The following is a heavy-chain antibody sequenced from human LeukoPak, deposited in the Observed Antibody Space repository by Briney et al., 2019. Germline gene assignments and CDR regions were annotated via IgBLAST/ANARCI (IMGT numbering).Heavy chain of an antibody. CDR3: AKAYSSSLYGDAFHI. CDR1: GFTFKFYA. V-gene: IGHV3-23*01. Sequence: PGGSLRLSCAGSGFTFKFYAMTWVRQAPGKGLEWVSGITGDASVTYDADSVKGRLNISRDNSKNTLYLQLNSLRVEDTAVYYCAKAYSSSLYGDAFHIWSQGTKVTVSP. J-gene: IGHJ3*02. CDR2: ITGDASVT. D-gene: IGHD6-13*01.